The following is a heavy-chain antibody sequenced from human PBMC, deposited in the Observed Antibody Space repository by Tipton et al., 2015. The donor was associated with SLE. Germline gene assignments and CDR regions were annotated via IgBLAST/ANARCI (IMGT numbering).Heavy chain of an antibody. CDR2: IYHSGST. D-gene: IGHD2-21*01. CDR3: AYIVVLIASQKHFHH. J-gene: IGHJ1*01. CDR1: GGSISSSNW. V-gene: IGHV4-4*02. Sequence: TLSLTCAASGGSISSSNWWSWVRQPPGKGLEWIGEIYHSGSTNYNPSLKSRVTISVDKSKNQFSLMLSSVTAADTAVYYCAYIVVLIASQKHFHHWGQGTLVTVSS.